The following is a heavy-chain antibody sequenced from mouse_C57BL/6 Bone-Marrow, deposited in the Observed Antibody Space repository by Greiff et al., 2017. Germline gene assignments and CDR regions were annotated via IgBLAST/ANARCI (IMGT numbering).Heavy chain of an antibody. CDR2: IWTGGGT. D-gene: IGHD1-1*01. V-gene: IGHV2-9-1*01. Sequence: VKLMESGPGLVAPSQSLSITCTVSGFSLTSYAISWVRQPPGKGLEWLGVIWTGGGTNYNSALKSRLSISKDNSKSQVFLKMNSLQTDDTARYYCARYYYGSSYGGAMDYWGQGTSVTVSS. CDR3: ARYYYGSSYGGAMDY. J-gene: IGHJ4*01. CDR1: GFSLTSYA.